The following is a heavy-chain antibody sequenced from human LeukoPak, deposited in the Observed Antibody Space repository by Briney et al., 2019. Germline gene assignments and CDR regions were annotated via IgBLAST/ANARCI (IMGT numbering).Heavy chain of an antibody. V-gene: IGHV3-7*01. CDR3: ARDRDSSWYPYFES. CDR1: GFTISGSF. Sequence: HPGGSLRLSCAASGFTISGSFMSWVRQVPGKGLEWVTNIKQDGSQTYYIDSVKGRFTISRDNAKNSVYLQVNSLRVEDTAVYYCARDRDSSWYPYFESWGQGTLVTVSS. CDR2: IKQDGSQT. D-gene: IGHD6-13*01. J-gene: IGHJ4*02.